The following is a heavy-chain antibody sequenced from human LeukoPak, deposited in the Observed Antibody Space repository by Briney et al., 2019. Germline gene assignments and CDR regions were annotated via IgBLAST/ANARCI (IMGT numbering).Heavy chain of an antibody. CDR3: ARDDVGAIDY. J-gene: IGHJ4*02. D-gene: IGHD1-26*01. CDR2: ISGYNGNT. CDR1: GYTFSTYG. V-gene: IGHV1-18*01. Sequence: ASVKVSCKASGYTFSTYGISWVRQAPGQGLEWMGWISGYNGNTNYAQKFQGRVSMTTDTSTSTAYMELRSLRYDDTAAYYCARDDVGAIDYWGQGTLVTVSS.